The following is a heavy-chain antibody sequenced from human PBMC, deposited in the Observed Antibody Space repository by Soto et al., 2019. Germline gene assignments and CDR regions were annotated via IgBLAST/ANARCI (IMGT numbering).Heavy chain of an antibody. J-gene: IGHJ6*02. Sequence: QVQLVQSGAEVKKPGASVKVSCKASGGTFSSYAISWVRQAPGQGLEWMGGIIPIFGSANYAQKFQGRVTITADESTSTAYMELSSLRSEDTAVYYCASPAPFAEYYYGMDVWGQGTTVTVSS. V-gene: IGHV1-69*01. CDR3: ASPAPFAEYYYGMDV. CDR1: GGTFSSYA. CDR2: IIPIFGSA. D-gene: IGHD2-15*01.